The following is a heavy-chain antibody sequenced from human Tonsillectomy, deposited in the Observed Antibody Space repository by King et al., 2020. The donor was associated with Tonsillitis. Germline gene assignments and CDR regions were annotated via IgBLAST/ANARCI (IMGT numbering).Heavy chain of an antibody. CDR1: GGTFNNDA. D-gene: IGHD3-9*01. CDR2: IIPIFGTA. V-gene: IGHV1-69*12. CDR3: ARVTFYIFAGYSSGYYYYGLDV. J-gene: IGHJ6*02. Sequence: QLVQSGAEVKKPGSSVKVSCKASGGTFNNDAISWVRQAPGQGLEWMGGIIPIFGTANYAQKFQGRVTITADESTSTAYMELSSLRSEDTAMYYCARVTFYIFAGYSSGYYYYGLDVWGLGTTVTVSS.